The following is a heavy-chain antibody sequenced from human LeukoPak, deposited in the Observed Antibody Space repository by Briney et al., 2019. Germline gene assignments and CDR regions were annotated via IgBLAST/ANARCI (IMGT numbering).Heavy chain of an antibody. V-gene: IGHV3-21*06. CDR1: GSTFSSYT. D-gene: IGHD1-26*01. Sequence: GGSLRLSCAASGSTFSSYTMNWVRQAPGKGLEWISSISSTSGFISYTDSVKGRFTISRDNTKNSLFLQMNSLRAEDTAVYYCARDPFAVGATQLDYWGQGTLVTVSS. CDR2: ISSTSGFI. J-gene: IGHJ4*02. CDR3: ARDPFAVGATQLDY.